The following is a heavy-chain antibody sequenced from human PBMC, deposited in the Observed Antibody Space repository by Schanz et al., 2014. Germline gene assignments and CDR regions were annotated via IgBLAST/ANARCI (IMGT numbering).Heavy chain of an antibody. J-gene: IGHJ4*02. V-gene: IGHV3-48*01. CDR1: GFSFSSYS. D-gene: IGHD3-10*01. CDR2: IDGKSTTV. CDR3: ARANYRRKINFDY. Sequence: EADLVESGGGLIQRGESLRLSCSASGFSFSSYSMNWVRQAPGKGLEWLSYIDGKSTTVYYADSVKGRFTISRDNAKNSLFLQMNSLRVEDTAVYYCARANYRRKINFDYWGRGTLVTVSS.